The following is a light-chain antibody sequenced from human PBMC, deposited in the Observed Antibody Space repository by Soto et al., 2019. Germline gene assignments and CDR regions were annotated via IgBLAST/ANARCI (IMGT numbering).Light chain of an antibody. CDR2: GAS. J-gene: IGKJ2*01. CDR1: QSVSSN. Sequence: EVLMTQSPATLSVSPGERATLSCRASQSVSSNFAWYQQKPGQAPRLLIYGASSRAPGIPDTFSGSGSVTEFTLTISVLQSEDLAVFFCQQYDTWPPAYGQGTKVEIK. CDR3: QQYDTWPPA. V-gene: IGKV3-15*01.